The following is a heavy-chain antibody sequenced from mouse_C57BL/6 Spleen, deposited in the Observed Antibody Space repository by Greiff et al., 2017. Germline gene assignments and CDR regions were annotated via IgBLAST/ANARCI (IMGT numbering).Heavy chain of an antibody. J-gene: IGHJ1*03. CDR3: TRSQLGRGPHWYFDV. D-gene: IGHD4-1*02. V-gene: IGHV1-5*01. Sequence: VQLQQSGTVLARPGASVKMSCKTSGYTFTSYWMHWVKQRPGQGLEWIGAIYPGNSDTSYNQKFKGKAKLTAVTSASTAYMELSSLTNEDSAVYYCTRSQLGRGPHWYFDVWGTGTPVTVSS. CDR2: IYPGNSDT. CDR1: GYTFTSYW.